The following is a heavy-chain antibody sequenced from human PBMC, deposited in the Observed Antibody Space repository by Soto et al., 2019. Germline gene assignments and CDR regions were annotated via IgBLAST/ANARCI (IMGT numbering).Heavy chain of an antibody. Sequence: KSGASVKVSCKASGYTFTSYGISWVRQAPGQGLEWMGWISAYNGNTNYAQKLQGRVTMTTDTSTSTAYMELRSLRSDDTAVYYCARDKPYYYDSSGYMFDPWGQGTLVTVSS. CDR1: GYTFTSYG. V-gene: IGHV1-18*01. CDR3: ARDKPYYYDSSGYMFDP. J-gene: IGHJ5*02. CDR2: ISAYNGNT. D-gene: IGHD3-22*01.